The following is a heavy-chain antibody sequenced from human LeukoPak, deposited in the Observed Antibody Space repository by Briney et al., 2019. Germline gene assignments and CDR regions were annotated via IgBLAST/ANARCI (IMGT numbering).Heavy chain of an antibody. CDR1: GFAFPGYW. V-gene: IGHV3-7*01. CDR3: TRDIVWLQLEY. D-gene: IGHD5-24*01. J-gene: IGHJ4*02. CDR2: IGMDGSEK. Sequence: GGSLRLSCAASGFAFPGYWMVWVRQAPGQGVEGVASIGMDGSEKAYGDSVKGRFTISRDNARNSLYLQMSSLRVEDMAVYYCTRDIVWLQLEYWGQGALDTVSS.